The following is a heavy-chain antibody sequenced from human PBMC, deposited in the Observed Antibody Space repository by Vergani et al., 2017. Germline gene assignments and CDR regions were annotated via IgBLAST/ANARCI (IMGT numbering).Heavy chain of an antibody. V-gene: IGHV3-33*01. CDR3: ARDQSGYDFWSGYYTGMPTDY. CDR2: IWYDGSNK. Sequence: VQLVESGGGLVKPGGSLRLSCAASGFTFSSYGMHWVRQAPGKGLEWVAVIWYDGSNKYYADSVKGRFTISRDNSKNTLYLQMNSLRAEDTAVYYCARDQSGYDFWSGYYTGMPTDYWGQGTTVTVSS. CDR1: GFTFSSYG. J-gene: IGHJ4*03. D-gene: IGHD3-3*01.